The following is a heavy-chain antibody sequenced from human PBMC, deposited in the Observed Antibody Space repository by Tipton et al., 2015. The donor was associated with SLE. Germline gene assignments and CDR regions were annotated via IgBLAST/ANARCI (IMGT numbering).Heavy chain of an antibody. CDR2: IYYSGSK. J-gene: IGHJ4*02. CDR3: ARVVTGTWGY. D-gene: IGHD1-7*01. CDR1: GGSIRGSSYY. Sequence: TLSLTCTVSGGSIRGSSYYWGWIRQPPGKGLEWIGSIYYSGSKYYNPSLKTRVTISVDTSMNQFSLKLSSVTAADTAVYYCARVVTGTWGYWGQGTLVTVSS. V-gene: IGHV4-39*07.